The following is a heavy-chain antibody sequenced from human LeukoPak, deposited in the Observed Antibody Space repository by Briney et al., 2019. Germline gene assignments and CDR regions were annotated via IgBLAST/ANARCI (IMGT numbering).Heavy chain of an antibody. CDR2: INPNTGGT. V-gene: IGHV1-2*02. CDR3: ARKQLERGGFDP. Sequence: ASVKVSCKASGYTFTGYYMRWVRQAPGQGLEWMGWINPNTGGTNSAQKFQGRVTMTRDTSISTAYMELTRLTSDDTAVYYCARKQLERGGFDPWGQGTLVTVSS. CDR1: GYTFTGYY. J-gene: IGHJ5*02. D-gene: IGHD1-1*01.